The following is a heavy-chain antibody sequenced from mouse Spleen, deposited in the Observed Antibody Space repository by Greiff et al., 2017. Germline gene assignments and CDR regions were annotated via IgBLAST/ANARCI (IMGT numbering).Heavy chain of an antibody. CDR2: ISSGGGNT. V-gene: IGHV5-9-3*01. J-gene: IGHJ2*01. CDR1: GFTFSSYA. D-gene: IGHD1-2*01. Sequence: EVQLVESGGGLVKLGGSLKLSCAASGFTFSSYAMSWVRQTPEKRLEWVATISSGGGNTYYPDSVKGRFTISRDNAKNTLYLQMSSLKSEDTAMYYCARAYYGYDYWGQGTTLTVSS. CDR3: ARAYYGYDY.